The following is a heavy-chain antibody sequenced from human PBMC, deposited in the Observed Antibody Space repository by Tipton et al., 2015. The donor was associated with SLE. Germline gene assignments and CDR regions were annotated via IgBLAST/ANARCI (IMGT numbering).Heavy chain of an antibody. CDR3: ARNPLMTDAFDI. CDR2: INQSGST. Sequence: TLSLTCAVYGGSFSDYYWSWIRQPPGKGLEWIGDINQSGSTNYNPSLKSRVTISVDTSKNQFSLKLSSVTAADTAVYYCARNPLMTDAFDIWGQGTMVTVSS. V-gene: IGHV4-34*01. D-gene: IGHD3-16*01. CDR1: GGSFSDYY. J-gene: IGHJ3*02.